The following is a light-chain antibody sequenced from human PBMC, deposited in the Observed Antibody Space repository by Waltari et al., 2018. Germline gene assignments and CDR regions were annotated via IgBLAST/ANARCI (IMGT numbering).Light chain of an antibody. Sequence: EIVLTQSPATLSLSPGERATLSCRASQSISDYLAWYQQKPGQPPRLIIYDASNRATGIPPRFSGTGSGTDFTLTITSLEPEDFAVYYCQDRSSWPTFGGGTRW. CDR2: DAS. V-gene: IGKV3-11*01. J-gene: IGKJ4*01. CDR3: QDRSSWPT. CDR1: QSISDY.